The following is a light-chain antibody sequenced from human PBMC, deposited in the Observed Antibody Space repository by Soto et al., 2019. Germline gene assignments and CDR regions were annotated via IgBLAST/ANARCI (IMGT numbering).Light chain of an antibody. J-gene: IGKJ5*01. CDR3: QQYATSPPIT. Sequence: EIVLTQSPGTLSLSPGERATLSCRASQSVSRALAWYQQKPGQAPRLLIYGASSRDTAIPDRFSGSGSGTEFTLTISRLEPEDFAVYYGQQYATSPPITFGQGTRLEIK. CDR2: GAS. V-gene: IGKV3-20*01. CDR1: QSVSRA.